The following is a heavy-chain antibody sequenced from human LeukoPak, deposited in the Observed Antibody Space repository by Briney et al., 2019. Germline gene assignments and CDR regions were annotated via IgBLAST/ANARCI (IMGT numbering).Heavy chain of an antibody. J-gene: IGHJ4*02. D-gene: IGHD6-6*01. CDR2: INPHSGGT. V-gene: IGHV1-2*02. Sequence: ASVKVSCKASGYTFTDYYMHWVRQAPGQGLEWMGWINPHSGGTNYAQKFQGRVTMTRDTSISTVYMEVSGLRSDDTAVYYCARDSSYSSSLYYFEYWGQGTLVTVSS. CDR3: ARDSSYSSSLYYFEY. CDR1: GYTFTDYY.